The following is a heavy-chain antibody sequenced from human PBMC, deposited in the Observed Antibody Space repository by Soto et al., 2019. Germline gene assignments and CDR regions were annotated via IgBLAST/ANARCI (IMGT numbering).Heavy chain of an antibody. D-gene: IGHD5-12*01. CDR2: ISSSSSYI. J-gene: IGHJ6*02. CDR3: ARADSGYDDYYYYYGMDV. V-gene: IGHV3-21*01. Sequence: GGSLRLSCAASGFTFSSYSMNWVRQAPGKGLEWVSSISSSSSYIYYADSVKGRFTISRDNAKNSLYLQMNSLRAEDTAVYYCARADSGYDDYYYYYGMDVWGQGTTVTVSS. CDR1: GFTFSSYS.